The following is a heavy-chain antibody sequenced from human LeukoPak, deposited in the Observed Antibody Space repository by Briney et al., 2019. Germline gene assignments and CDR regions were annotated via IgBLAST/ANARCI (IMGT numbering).Heavy chain of an antibody. D-gene: IGHD2-2*01. V-gene: IGHV4-34*01. CDR1: GGSFSGYY. CDR3: ARHGSIVVVPAATPPNYYMDV. CDR2: INHSGST. Sequence: SETLSLTCAVYGGSFSGYYWSWIRQPPGKGLEWIGEINHSGSTNYNPSLKSRVTISVDTSKNQFSLKLSSVTAADTAVYYCARHGSIVVVPAATPPNYYMDVWGKGTTVTDSS. J-gene: IGHJ6*03.